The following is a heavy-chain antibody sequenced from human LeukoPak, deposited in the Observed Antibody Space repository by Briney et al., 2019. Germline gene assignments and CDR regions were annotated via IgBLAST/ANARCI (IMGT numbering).Heavy chain of an antibody. J-gene: IGHJ4*02. CDR2: INHSGST. CDR3: ARAPRGLPWFDY. V-gene: IGHV4-34*01. Sequence: SETLSLTCAVYGGSFSGYYWSWIRQPPGKGLEWIGEINHSGSTNYNPSLKSRVTISVDTSKNQFSLKLSSVTAADTAVYYCARAPRGLPWFDYWGQGTLVTVSS. D-gene: IGHD2-21*01. CDR1: GGSFSGYY.